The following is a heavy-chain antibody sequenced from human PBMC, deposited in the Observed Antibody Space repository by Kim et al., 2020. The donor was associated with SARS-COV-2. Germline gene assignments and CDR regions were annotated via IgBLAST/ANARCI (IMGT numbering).Heavy chain of an antibody. D-gene: IGHD3-22*01. CDR3: AASSGYYFWWFDP. Sequence: APKCQGRVTMTEDTSTDTAYMELSSLRSEDTAVYYCAASSGYYFWWFDPWGQGTLVTVSS. V-gene: IGHV1-24*01. J-gene: IGHJ5*02.